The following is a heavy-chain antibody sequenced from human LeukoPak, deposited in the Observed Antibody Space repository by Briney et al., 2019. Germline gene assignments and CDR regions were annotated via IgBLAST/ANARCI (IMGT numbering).Heavy chain of an antibody. Sequence: SETLSLTCTVSGGSISSSSYYWGWIRQPPGKGLEWLGSIYYSGSTYYNPSLKSRVTISVDTSKNQFSLKLSSVTAADTAVYYCARLYDFWSGYYLDYWGQGTLVTVSS. D-gene: IGHD3-3*01. CDR3: ARLYDFWSGYYLDY. J-gene: IGHJ4*02. CDR1: GGSISSSSYY. V-gene: IGHV4-39*01. CDR2: IYYSGST.